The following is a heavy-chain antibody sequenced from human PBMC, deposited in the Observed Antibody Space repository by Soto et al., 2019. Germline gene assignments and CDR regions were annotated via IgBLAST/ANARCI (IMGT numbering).Heavy chain of an antibody. V-gene: IGHV3-9*01. CDR3: VRGQVYDISVSLGFAY. CDR2: INWNSGSI. Sequence: EVQLVESGGGLVQPGRSLRLSCTASGITFDDYAMHWVRQGPGKGLEWVSGINWNSGSIGYADSVKGRFTISRDNAKNSLYLQMNILRAEDTALYYCVRGQVYDISVSLGFAYWGQGTLVTVSS. CDR1: GITFDDYA. D-gene: IGHD3-22*01. J-gene: IGHJ4*02.